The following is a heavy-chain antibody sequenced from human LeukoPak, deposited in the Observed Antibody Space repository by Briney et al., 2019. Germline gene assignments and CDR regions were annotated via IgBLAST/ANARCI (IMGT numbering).Heavy chain of an antibody. V-gene: IGHV3-64*02. CDR3: ARGGYYAASDI. CDR2: IVSNGGNT. Sequence: GGSLRLSCAASGLTFSSHAMHWVRQAPGKGLEYVSAIVSNGGNTYYADSERGRLTISRDNSKDTVYLQMGSLRPEDTAVYYCARGGYYAASDIWGQGALVTVSS. D-gene: IGHD3-3*01. J-gene: IGHJ4*02. CDR1: GLTFSSHA.